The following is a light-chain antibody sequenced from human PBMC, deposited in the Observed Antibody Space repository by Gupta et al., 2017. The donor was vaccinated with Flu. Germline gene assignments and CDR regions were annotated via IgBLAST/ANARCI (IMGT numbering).Light chain of an antibody. Sequence: VFTQPPSLSASPGHRVTVSCSGSSSNIGSYYVYWYQQLPGTGPKLLIYNSYQRPSGVPDRFSCSKSGTSDSPAISGLRSEDDADDDCAECDDSMGSFYVFGTGTKVTVL. CDR3: AECDDSMGSFYV. CDR2: NSY. V-gene: IGLV1-47*02. CDR1: SSNIGSYY. J-gene: IGLJ1*01.